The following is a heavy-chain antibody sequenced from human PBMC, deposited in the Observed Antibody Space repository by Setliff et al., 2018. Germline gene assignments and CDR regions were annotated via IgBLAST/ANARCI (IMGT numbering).Heavy chain of an antibody. D-gene: IGHD6-19*01. CDR3: IRDTSGRDAFDV. J-gene: IGHJ3*01. CDR2: INSDGSRT. V-gene: IGHV3-23*01. CDR1: EFILSSFA. Sequence: PGGSLRLSCAASEFILSSFAMNWVRQAPGEGPVWVSRINSDGSRTDYADSVKGRFTISRDNAKNTLYLQMNSLRAEDTAVYYCIRDTSGRDAFDVWGQGTMVTVSS.